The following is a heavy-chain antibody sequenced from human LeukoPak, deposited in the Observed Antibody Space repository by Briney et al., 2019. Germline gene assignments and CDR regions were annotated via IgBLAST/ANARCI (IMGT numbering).Heavy chain of an antibody. J-gene: IGHJ4*02. CDR3: ARLWYYDSSGYPDY. Sequence: PSETLSLTCTVSCGSISSYYWSWIRQPPGKGLGWVGYIYYSGSTNYNPSLKGRVTISVDTSKNQFSLKVSSLTAGDTAVYYCARLWYYDSSGYPDYWGQGTLVTVSS. V-gene: IGHV4-59*08. CDR2: IYYSGST. D-gene: IGHD3-22*01. CDR1: CGSISSYY.